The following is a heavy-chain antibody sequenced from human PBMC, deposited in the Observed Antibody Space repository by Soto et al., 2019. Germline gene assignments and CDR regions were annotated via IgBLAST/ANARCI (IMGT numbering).Heavy chain of an antibody. CDR3: AAGEASSRNLAPYYLDF. CDR2: IHYSGTT. J-gene: IGHJ4*02. D-gene: IGHD6-13*01. CDR1: GGSMRNYF. Sequence: SETLSLTCTVSGGSMRNYFWTWIRQPPGKGLEWIGYIHYSGTTSFFPSYNPSLRSRVTISEDTSKNQFSLKLLSVTTADTAVYFCAAGEASSRNLAPYYLDFWGQGSLVTAPQ. V-gene: IGHV4-59*01.